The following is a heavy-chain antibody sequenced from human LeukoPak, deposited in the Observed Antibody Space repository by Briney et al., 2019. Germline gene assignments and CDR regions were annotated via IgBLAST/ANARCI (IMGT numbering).Heavy chain of an antibody. CDR2: IYPGDSDT. J-gene: IGHJ4*02. CDR3: AAGWYGGPYDY. V-gene: IGHV5-51*01. D-gene: IGHD6-19*01. Sequence: GESLKISCQGSGYRFTDYWIGWVRQTPGKGLEWMAIIYPGDSDTRYSPSFQGRVTISADKSISIAYLQWSSLKASDTAMYYCAAGWYGGPYDYWGQGILVTVSS. CDR1: GYRFTDYW.